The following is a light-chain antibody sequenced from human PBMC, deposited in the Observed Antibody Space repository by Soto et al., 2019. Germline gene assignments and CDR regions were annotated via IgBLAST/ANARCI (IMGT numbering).Light chain of an antibody. Sequence: EIVLTQSPATLSLSPGERATLSCRASQSVSSYLAWYQQKPGQAPRLLIYDASNRATGIPARFSGSGPGTDFTLTISSLEPEDFAVYYCQQYLTSPKTFGQGTKVDIK. CDR2: DAS. V-gene: IGKV3-11*01. CDR1: QSVSSY. CDR3: QQYLTSPKT. J-gene: IGKJ1*01.